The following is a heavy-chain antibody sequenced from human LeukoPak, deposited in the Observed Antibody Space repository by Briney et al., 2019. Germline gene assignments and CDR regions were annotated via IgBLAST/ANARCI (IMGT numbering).Heavy chain of an antibody. D-gene: IGHD3-10*01. CDR3: ARHPVLGAFPRYYFDY. CDR1: GGSISNYY. J-gene: IGHJ4*02. V-gene: IGHV4-34*01. CDR2: INHSGST. Sequence: SETLSLTCTVSGGSISNYYWGWIRQPPGKGLEWIGEINHSGSTNYNPSLKSRVTISVDTSKNQFSLKLSSVTAADTAVYYCARHPVLGAFPRYYFDYWGQGTLVTVSS.